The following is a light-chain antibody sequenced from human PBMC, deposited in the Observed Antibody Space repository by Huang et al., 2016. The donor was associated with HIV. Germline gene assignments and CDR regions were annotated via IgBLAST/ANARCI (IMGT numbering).Light chain of an antibody. CDR3: QQYGSSQTIT. V-gene: IGKV3-20*01. Sequence: DNVLTQSPGTLSLSPGERATLSCRASQSVSSNYLGWYQQKPGQAPRLLISGASSRATGIPDRFSGSGSGTDFTLTISRLEPEDFAVYYCQQYGSSQTITFGQGTRLEIK. CDR2: GAS. J-gene: IGKJ5*01. CDR1: QSVSSNY.